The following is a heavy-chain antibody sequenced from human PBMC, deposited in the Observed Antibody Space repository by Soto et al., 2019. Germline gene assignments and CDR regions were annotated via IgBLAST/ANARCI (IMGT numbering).Heavy chain of an antibody. Sequence: PSEPLSLTCALYGGSFSGYYWSWIRQPPGKGLEWIGAINHSGSTNYNPSLKSRVTISVDTSKNQFSLKLSSVTAADTAVYYCARGRRPNGNYYYYGMDVWGQGTTVTVSS. CDR3: ARGRRPNGNYYYYGMDV. CDR1: GGSFSGYY. D-gene: IGHD6-6*01. CDR2: INHSGST. J-gene: IGHJ6*02. V-gene: IGHV4-34*01.